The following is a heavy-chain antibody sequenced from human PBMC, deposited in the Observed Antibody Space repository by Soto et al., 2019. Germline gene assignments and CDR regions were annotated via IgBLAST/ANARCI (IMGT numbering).Heavy chain of an antibody. V-gene: IGHV3-23*01. Sequence: VGSLRRSCAASAFALDINGMSWVRQVPGKGLEWVSPMRGACGATYYADTVKDRFTISRENSKNMLYLQINSLRAEDTAVYYCAKVRRDFASLSELDYFDYWGQGTPVTV. CDR2: MRGACGAT. D-gene: IGHD3-3*01. CDR1: AFALDING. CDR3: AKVRRDFASLSELDYFDY. J-gene: IGHJ4*02.